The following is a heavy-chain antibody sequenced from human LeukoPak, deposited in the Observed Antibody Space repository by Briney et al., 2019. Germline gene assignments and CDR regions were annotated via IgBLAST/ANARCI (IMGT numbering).Heavy chain of an antibody. CDR3: ARGPYSGSYEIRY. Sequence: PSETLSLTCAVYGGSFIGYYWSWIRQPPGKGLEWIGEINHSGSTNYNPSLKSRVTISVDTSKNQFSLKLSSVTAADTAVYYCARGPYSGSYEIRYWGQGTLVTVSS. D-gene: IGHD1-26*01. J-gene: IGHJ4*02. CDR1: GGSFIGYY. V-gene: IGHV4-34*01. CDR2: INHSGST.